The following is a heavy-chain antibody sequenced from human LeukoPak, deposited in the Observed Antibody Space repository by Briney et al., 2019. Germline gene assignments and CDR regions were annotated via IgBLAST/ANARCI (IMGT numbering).Heavy chain of an antibody. J-gene: IGHJ1*01. CDR3: ARRDSSGYYYGSWGYFQH. V-gene: IGHV3-74*01. Sequence: PGGSLRLSCAASGFTFSSYWMHCVRQAPGKGLVWVSRINSDGSSTSYADSVKGRFTISRDNAKNTLYLQMNSLRAEDTAVYYCARRDSSGYYYGSWGYFQHWGQGTLVTVSS. CDR2: INSDGSST. CDR1: GFTFSSYW. D-gene: IGHD3-22*01.